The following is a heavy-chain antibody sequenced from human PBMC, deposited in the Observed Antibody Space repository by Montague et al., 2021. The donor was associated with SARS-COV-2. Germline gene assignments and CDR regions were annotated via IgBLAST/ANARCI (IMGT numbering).Heavy chain of an antibody. D-gene: IGHD4-17*01. J-gene: IGHJ6*02. CDR3: ARALPVTTSFYSYYGMDV. V-gene: IGHV4-34*01. CDR1: GGSFSGYY. CDR2: INHSGST. Sequence: SETLSLTCAVYGGSFSGYYWSWIRQHPGKGLEWIGEINHSGSTNYNPSLKSRVTISVDTSKNQFSLELSSVTAADTAVYYCARALPVTTSFYSYYGMDVWGQGTTVTV.